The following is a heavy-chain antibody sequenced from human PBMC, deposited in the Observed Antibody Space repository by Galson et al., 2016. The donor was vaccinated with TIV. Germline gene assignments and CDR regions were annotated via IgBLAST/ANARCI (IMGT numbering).Heavy chain of an antibody. CDR1: GGSVSHTSYS. J-gene: IGHJ4*02. CDR2: IYYTGIT. D-gene: IGHD6-6*01. CDR3: ARTTGAGIAARVLFDF. Sequence: ETLSLTCTVSGGSVSHTSYSWGWIRQPPGKGLEWIGTIYYTGITFYNPSLESRVTVSVDTSKNHFSLKLSSVLAADTAVYYCARTTGAGIAARVLFDFWGQGTLVTVSS. V-gene: IGHV4-39*07.